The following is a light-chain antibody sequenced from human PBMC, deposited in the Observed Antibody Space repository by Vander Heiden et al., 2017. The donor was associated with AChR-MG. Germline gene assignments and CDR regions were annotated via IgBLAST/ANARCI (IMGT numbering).Light chain of an antibody. CDR2: KYT. CDR3: QSADSSGVLVV. CDR1: ALPQQY. V-gene: IGLV3-25*03. J-gene: IGLJ2*01. Sequence: SYELTQPPSVSVSPGQTARITCPGHALPQQYAYWYQQKPGQAPLVILYKYTERPSGIPERFSGSTSGTTVTFTISGVQAEDEADYYCQSADSSGVLVVFGGGTKLTVL.